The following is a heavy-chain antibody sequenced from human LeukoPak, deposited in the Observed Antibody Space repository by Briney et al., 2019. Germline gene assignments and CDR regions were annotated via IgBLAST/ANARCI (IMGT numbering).Heavy chain of an antibody. CDR1: GGSISSYY. D-gene: IGHD3-3*01. CDR3: AREDFWSGKFDY. Sequence: PSGILSLTCTVSGGSISSYYWSWIRQPAGKGLEWIGRIYTSGSTNYNPSLKSRVTMSVDTSKNQFSLKLSSVTAADTAVYYCAREDFWSGKFDYWGQGTLVTVSS. V-gene: IGHV4-4*07. J-gene: IGHJ4*02. CDR2: IYTSGST.